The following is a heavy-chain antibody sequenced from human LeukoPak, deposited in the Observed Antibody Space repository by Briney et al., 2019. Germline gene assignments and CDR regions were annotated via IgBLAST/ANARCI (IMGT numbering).Heavy chain of an antibody. J-gene: IGHJ4*02. CDR1: GYTFTSYG. V-gene: IGHV1-69*13. CDR3: ARERTGYFDY. Sequence: ASVKVSCKASGYTFTSYGISWVRQAPGQGPEWMGGIIPIFGTANYAQKFQGRVTITADESTSTAYMELSSLRSEDTAVYYCARERTGYFDYWGQGTLVTVSS. CDR2: IIPIFGTA.